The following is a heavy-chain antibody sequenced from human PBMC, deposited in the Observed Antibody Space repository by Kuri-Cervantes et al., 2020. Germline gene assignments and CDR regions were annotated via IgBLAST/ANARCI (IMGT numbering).Heavy chain of an antibody. CDR2: INHSGST. CDR1: GGSFSGSY. V-gene: IGHV4-34*01. D-gene: IGHD3-10*01. Sequence: SQTLSLTCAVYGGSFSGSYWSWIRRPPGKGLEWIGEINHSGSTNYNPSLKSRVTISVDTSKNQFSLKLSSVTAADTAVYYCAKGPQAYYGSGSYYNDDAFDIWGQGTMVTVSS. J-gene: IGHJ3*02. CDR3: AKGPQAYYGSGSYYNDDAFDI.